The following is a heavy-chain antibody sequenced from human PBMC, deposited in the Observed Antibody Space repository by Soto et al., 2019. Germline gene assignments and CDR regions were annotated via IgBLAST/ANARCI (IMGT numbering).Heavy chain of an antibody. CDR2: ISGTGTST. J-gene: IGHJ4*02. CDR3: AKHDRCDYMAS. D-gene: IGHD3-16*01. Sequence: EVQVLESGGDLVQPGGSLRLSCVASGFTFSNYAMSWVRQAPGKGLEWVSTISGTGTSTYYADFVKGRFTISRDNSKNSLYVQMHSLRAEDTYVYSCAKHDRCDYMASWGQGTLVTVSS. CDR1: GFTFSNYA. V-gene: IGHV3-23*01.